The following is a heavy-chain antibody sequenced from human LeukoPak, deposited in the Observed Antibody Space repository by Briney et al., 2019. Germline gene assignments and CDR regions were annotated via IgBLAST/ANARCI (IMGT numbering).Heavy chain of an antibody. J-gene: IGHJ4*02. CDR1: GGSISSYY. CDR2: IYYSGST. Sequence: SETLSLTCTVSGGSISSYYWSWIRQPPGKGLEWIRYIYYSGSTNYNPSLKSRVTISVDTSKNQFSLKLSSVTAADTAVYYCASSPAYQGVYFDYWGQGTLVTVSS. D-gene: IGHD2-21*01. CDR3: ASSPAYQGVYFDY. V-gene: IGHV4-59*01.